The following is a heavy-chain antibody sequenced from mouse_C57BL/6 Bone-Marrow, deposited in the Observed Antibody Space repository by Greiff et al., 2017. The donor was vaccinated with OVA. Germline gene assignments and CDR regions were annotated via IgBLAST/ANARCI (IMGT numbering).Heavy chain of an antibody. J-gene: IGHJ3*01. V-gene: IGHV1-76*01. CDR2: IYPGSGNT. CDR1: GYTFTNYC. Sequence: QVQLQESGAELVRPGASVKLSCKASGYTFTNYCINWVKQRPGQGLEWIARIYPGSGNTYYNEKFKGKATLTADKSSSTAYMQLSSLTSEDSAFYFCARGWFDYWGQGTLVTVSA. CDR3: ARGWFDY.